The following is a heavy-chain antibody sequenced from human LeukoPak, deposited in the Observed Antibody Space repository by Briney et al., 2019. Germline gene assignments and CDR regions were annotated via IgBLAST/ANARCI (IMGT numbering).Heavy chain of an antibody. D-gene: IGHD5-12*01. Sequence: SETLSLTCTVSGGSISSGDYYWSWIRQPPGKGLEWIGYIYYSGSTYYNPSLKSRVTISVDTSKNQFSLKLSSVTAADTAVYYCARAGMVAIGPYYFDYWGQGTLVTVSS. CDR1: GGSISSGDYY. CDR2: IYYSGST. V-gene: IGHV4-30-4*01. CDR3: ARAGMVAIGPYYFDY. J-gene: IGHJ4*02.